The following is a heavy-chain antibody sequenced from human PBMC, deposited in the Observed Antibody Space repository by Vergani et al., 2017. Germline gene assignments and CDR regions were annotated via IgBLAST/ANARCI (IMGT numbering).Heavy chain of an antibody. Sequence: EVQLVESGGGLVQPGGSLRLSCSASGFTFSSFSLNWVPPAPGKGLEWVSYISSSSSTIYYAESVKGRFTISRDNAKNSLYLQMNSLRAEDTAVYYCARGSYYYDSSGYYFDYWGQGTLVTVSS. CDR2: ISSSSSTI. J-gene: IGHJ4*02. CDR1: GFTFSSFS. D-gene: IGHD3-22*01. V-gene: IGHV3-48*01. CDR3: ARGSYYYDSSGYYFDY.